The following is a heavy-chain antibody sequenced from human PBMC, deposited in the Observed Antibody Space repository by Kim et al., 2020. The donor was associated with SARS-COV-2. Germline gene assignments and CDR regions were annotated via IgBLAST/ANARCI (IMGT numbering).Heavy chain of an antibody. CDR3: ARELAYYDILTGFRGDGMDV. V-gene: IGHV3-30-3*01. Sequence: GGSLRLSCAASGFTFSSYAMHWVRQAPGKGLEWVAVISYDGSNKYYADSVKGRFTISRDNSKNTLYLQMNSLRAEDTAVYYCARELAYYDILTGFRGDGMDVWGQGTTVTVSS. D-gene: IGHD3-9*01. J-gene: IGHJ6*02. CDR2: ISYDGSNK. CDR1: GFTFSSYA.